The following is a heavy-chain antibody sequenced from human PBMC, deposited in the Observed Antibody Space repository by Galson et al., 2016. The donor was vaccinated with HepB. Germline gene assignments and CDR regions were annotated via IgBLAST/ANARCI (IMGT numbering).Heavy chain of an antibody. CDR1: AGSISDSSFY. D-gene: IGHD2-2*01. V-gene: IGHV4-39*01. J-gene: IGHJ4*02. CDR2: VYYTGST. Sequence: ETMSLTCTVSAGSISDSSFYWGWVRQPPGQGLEWIGSVYYTGSTYYNPSLKSRASISVDSSRNQFSLRLSFVTAADTSIYYCARHHMHSLFDYWGRGTLVTVSS. CDR3: ARHHMHSLFDY.